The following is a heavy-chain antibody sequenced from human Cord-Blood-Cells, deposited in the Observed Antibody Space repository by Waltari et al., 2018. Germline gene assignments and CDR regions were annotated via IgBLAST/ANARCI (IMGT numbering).Heavy chain of an antibody. J-gene: IGHJ5*02. D-gene: IGHD1-26*01. Sequence: EVQLVESGGGLIQPGGSLSLSCAASGFTVSSNYMTWVRQGPGKGLEWVSVIYSGGRTYYADSVKGRFTISRDNSKNTLYLKMNSLRAEDTAVYYCAGGGSYYWFDPWGQGTLVTVSS. CDR3: AGGGSYYWFDP. CDR1: GFTVSSNY. CDR2: IYSGGRT. V-gene: IGHV3-53*01.